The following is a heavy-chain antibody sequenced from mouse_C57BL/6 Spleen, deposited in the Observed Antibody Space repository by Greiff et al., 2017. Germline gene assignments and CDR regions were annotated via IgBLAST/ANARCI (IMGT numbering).Heavy chain of an antibody. CDR2: ISYDGSN. J-gene: IGHJ3*01. CDR1: GYSITSGYY. CDR3: ARTMVTTTY. D-gene: IGHD2-2*01. Sequence: EVKLMESGPGLVKPSQSLSLTCSVTGYSITSGYYWNWIRQFPGNKLEWMGYISYDGSNKYNPSLQNRISITRDPSKNQFFLKLNSVTTEDTATYYCARTMVTTTYWGQGTRVTVSA. V-gene: IGHV3-6*01.